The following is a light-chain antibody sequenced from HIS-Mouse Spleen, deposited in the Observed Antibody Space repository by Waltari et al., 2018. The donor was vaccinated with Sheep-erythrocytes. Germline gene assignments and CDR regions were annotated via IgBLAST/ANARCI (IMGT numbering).Light chain of an antibody. CDR1: QSISSY. V-gene: IGKV1-39*01. J-gene: IGKJ4*01. CDR3: QQSYSTPPLT. Sequence: DIQMTQSPSSLSASVGDRVTITCRASQSISSYLNWYQQKPGKAPKLLIYAASILQSGVPSRFSGRGSGKDFTLTISSLQPEDFATYYCQQSYSTPPLTFGGGTKVEIK. CDR2: AAS.